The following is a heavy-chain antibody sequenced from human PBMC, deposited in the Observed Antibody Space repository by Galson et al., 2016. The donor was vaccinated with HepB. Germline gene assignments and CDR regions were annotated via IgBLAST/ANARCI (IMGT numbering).Heavy chain of an antibody. CDR3: VRDVSGGSKLEHAFDI. Sequence: SLRLSCAASGFTFSTYVMNWVRQAPGKGLEWVSSISSRSSYIYYADSVKGRFTISRVNAKNSLFLQMNSLRAEDTAVYYCVRDVSGGSKLEHAFDIWGQGTMVTVAS. J-gene: IGHJ3*02. D-gene: IGHD1-26*01. CDR1: GFTFSTYV. CDR2: ISSRSSYI. V-gene: IGHV3-21*01.